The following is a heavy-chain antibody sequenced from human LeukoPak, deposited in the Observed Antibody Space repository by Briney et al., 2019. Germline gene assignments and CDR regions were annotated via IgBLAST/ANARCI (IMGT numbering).Heavy chain of an antibody. Sequence: GGSLRLSCAASGFTFSSYARSWVRQAPGKGLEWVSAISGSGGSTCYADSVKGRFTISRDNSQNTLYLQMNSLGAEDTAVYYCAKAARGTTRANFDYWGQGTLVTVSS. CDR3: AKAARGTTRANFDY. J-gene: IGHJ4*02. CDR1: GFTFSSYA. CDR2: ISGSGGST. V-gene: IGHV3-23*01. D-gene: IGHD4-17*01.